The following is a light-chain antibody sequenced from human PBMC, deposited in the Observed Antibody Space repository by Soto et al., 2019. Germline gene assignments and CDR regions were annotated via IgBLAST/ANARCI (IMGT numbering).Light chain of an antibody. CDR3: QQYNSYSWT. J-gene: IGKJ1*01. CDR2: KAS. V-gene: IGKV1-5*03. Sequence: DIQMTQSPSTLSASVGDRVTITCRASRTINSWLAWYQQKPGKAPNLLIYKASSLQSGVPSRFSGSESGTEFTLTISSLQADDFATYYCQQYNSYSWTFGQGTKVEIE. CDR1: RTINSW.